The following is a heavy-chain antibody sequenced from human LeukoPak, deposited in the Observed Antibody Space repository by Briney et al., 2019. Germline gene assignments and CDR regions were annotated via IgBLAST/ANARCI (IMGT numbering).Heavy chain of an antibody. D-gene: IGHD1-26*01. V-gene: IGHV4-59*01. CDR1: GGSISSYY. Sequence: PSETLSLTCTVSGGSISSYYWSWIRQPPGKGLEWIGYTYYSGSTNYNPSLKSRVTISVDTSKNQFSLKLSSVTAADTAVYYCARESGTKRAFDIWGQGTMVTVSS. CDR3: ARESGTKRAFDI. CDR2: TYYSGST. J-gene: IGHJ3*02.